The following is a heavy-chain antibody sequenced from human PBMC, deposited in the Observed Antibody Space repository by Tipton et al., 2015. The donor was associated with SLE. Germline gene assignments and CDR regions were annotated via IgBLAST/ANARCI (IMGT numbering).Heavy chain of an antibody. CDR1: GVSISTSY. CDR2: IYPSGTT. CDR3: VGDYASGSYRFDY. Sequence: TLSLTCSVSGVSISTSYWSWIRQPPGKGLEWMGYIYPSGTTPYNPSLQGRLTISVDTSRNQFSLRLTSVTAADTAVYYCVGDYASGSYRFDYWGQGILVTVSS. V-gene: IGHV4-4*08. J-gene: IGHJ4*02. D-gene: IGHD3-10*01.